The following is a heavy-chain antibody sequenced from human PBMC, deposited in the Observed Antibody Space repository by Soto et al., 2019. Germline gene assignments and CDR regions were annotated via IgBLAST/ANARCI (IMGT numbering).Heavy chain of an antibody. Sequence: LRLCCAASGFTFSSYSMNWVRQAPGKGLEWVSSISSSSSYIYYADSVKGRFTISRDNAKNSLYLQMNSLRAEDTAVYYCARGAYDFGMDVWGQGTTVTVSS. V-gene: IGHV3-21*01. CDR1: GFTFSSYS. D-gene: IGHD3-3*01. CDR2: ISSSSSYI. J-gene: IGHJ6*02. CDR3: ARGAYDFGMDV.